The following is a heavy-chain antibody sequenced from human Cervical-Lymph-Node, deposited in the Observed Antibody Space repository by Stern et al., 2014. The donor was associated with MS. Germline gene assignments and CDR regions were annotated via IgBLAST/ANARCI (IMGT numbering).Heavy chain of an antibody. V-gene: IGHV4-31*03. CDR3: ARRQNHSSGYYLDY. D-gene: IGHD3-22*01. Sequence: VQLVQSGPGLVKPSQTLSLTCTVSGGSISSGGYYLSWIRQHPGKGLEWIGYIYYSGSTYYNPSLKSRVTISVDTSKNQFSLKLSSVTAADTAVYYCARRQNHSSGYYLDYWGQGTLVPVSS. CDR1: GGSISSGGYY. J-gene: IGHJ4*02. CDR2: IYYSGST.